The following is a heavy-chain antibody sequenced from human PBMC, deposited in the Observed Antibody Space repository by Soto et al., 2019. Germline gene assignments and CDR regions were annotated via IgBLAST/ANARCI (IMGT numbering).Heavy chain of an antibody. D-gene: IGHD6-6*01. V-gene: IGHV3-74*01. CDR1: GFTFSSYW. CDR2: IHSDGSST. J-gene: IGHJ4*02. CDR3: ARDRIAARHGPRDFDY. Sequence: EVQLVESGGGLVQPEGSLRLSCAASGFTFSSYWMHWVRQAPGKGLVWVSRIHSDGSSTSYADSVKGRFTTSKDNAKNTLYLQMNSLRAEDTAVYYCARDRIAARHGPRDFDYWGQGTLVTVSS.